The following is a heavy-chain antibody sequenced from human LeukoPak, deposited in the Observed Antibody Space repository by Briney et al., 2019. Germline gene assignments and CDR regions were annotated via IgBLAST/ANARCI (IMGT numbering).Heavy chain of an antibody. Sequence: KPGGSLRLSCAASGFTFSDYSMNWVRQAPEKGLEWVSSISRNSGYIYDADSVKGRFTISRDNAKNSLYLQMNSLRAEDTAVYYCARAASRSYYYFGYWGQGALVTVSS. D-gene: IGHD2-21*01. CDR3: ARAASRSYYYFGY. V-gene: IGHV3-21*01. CDR2: ISRNSGYI. J-gene: IGHJ4*02. CDR1: GFTFSDYS.